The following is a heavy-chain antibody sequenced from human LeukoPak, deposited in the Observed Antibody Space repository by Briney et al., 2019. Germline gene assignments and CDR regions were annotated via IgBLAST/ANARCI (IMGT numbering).Heavy chain of an antibody. CDR3: ARVTAGSYSPNAFDI. CDR2: IYTSGST. D-gene: IGHD1-26*01. V-gene: IGHV4-4*07. CDR1: GGSISSYY. J-gene: IGHJ3*02. Sequence: SETLSLTCTVSGGSISSYYWSWIRQPAGKGLEWIGRIYTSGSTNYNPSLKSRVTMSVDTSKNQFSLQLNSVTPEDTAVYYCARVTAGSYSPNAFDIWGQGTMVTVSS.